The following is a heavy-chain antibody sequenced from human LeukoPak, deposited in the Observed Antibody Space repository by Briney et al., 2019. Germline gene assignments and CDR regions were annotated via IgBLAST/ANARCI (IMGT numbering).Heavy chain of an antibody. CDR2: ISSRGSTI. D-gene: IGHD6-19*01. CDR1: GFPFRSYE. Sequence: RGGSLRLSCAGSGFPFRSYELNWVRQAPGKGLEWVSNISSRGSTIYYADSVKGRFTISRDNAKNSLYLQMNSLRAEDTAVYYYASSEAVAGGDYWGQGTLVTVSS. V-gene: IGHV3-48*03. CDR3: ASSEAVAGGDY. J-gene: IGHJ4*02.